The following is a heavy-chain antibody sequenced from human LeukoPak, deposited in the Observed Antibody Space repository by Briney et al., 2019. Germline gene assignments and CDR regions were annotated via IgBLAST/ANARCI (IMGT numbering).Heavy chain of an antibody. J-gene: IGHJ5*02. CDR1: GYTFTGFY. D-gene: IGHD3-10*01. CDR2: INPSDNVT. V-gene: IGHV1-2*02. Sequence: ASVKVSCTASGYTFTGFYLHWVRQAPGQGLEWMGWINPSDNVTKDAQNLQGRVTITWDTSISTTYMELSRLKSDDTAGYFCAWECRAGSFYGDNWFDHWGQGTLVTVSS. CDR3: AWECRAGSFYGDNWFDH.